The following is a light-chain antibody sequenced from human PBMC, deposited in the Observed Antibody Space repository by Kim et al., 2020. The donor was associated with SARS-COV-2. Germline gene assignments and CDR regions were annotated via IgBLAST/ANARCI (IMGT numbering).Light chain of an antibody. CDR3: HQYNNWPLGT. V-gene: IGKV3-15*01. Sequence: EIVMTQSPATLSVSPGEEATLSCRASQSVGSHLAWYQQKPGQAPRLLIYGASTRATGISARFSGSGSGTEFTLTISSLQSEDFAVYYCHQYNNWPLGTFGQGTKVEIK. J-gene: IGKJ1*01. CDR1: QSVGSH. CDR2: GAS.